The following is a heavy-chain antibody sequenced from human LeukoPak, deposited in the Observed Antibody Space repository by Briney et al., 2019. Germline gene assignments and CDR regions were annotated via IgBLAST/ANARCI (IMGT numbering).Heavy chain of an antibody. CDR2: IYYSGST. Sequence: SETLSLTCAVSGGSISSGGYSWSWIRQPPGKGLEWIGYIYYSGSTYYNPSLKSRVTISVDTSKNQFSLKLSSVTAADTAVYYCARLYDYDAFDIWGQGTMVTVSS. V-gene: IGHV4-30-4*07. CDR1: GGSISSGGYS. D-gene: IGHD3-16*01. J-gene: IGHJ3*02. CDR3: ARLYDYDAFDI.